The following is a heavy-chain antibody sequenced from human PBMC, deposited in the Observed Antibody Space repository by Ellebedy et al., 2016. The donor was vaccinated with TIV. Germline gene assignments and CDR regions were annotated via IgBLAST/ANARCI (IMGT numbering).Heavy chain of an antibody. D-gene: IGHD5-12*01. V-gene: IGHV1-69*13. J-gene: IGHJ4*02. CDR3: ARHSGYHATSYLAS. CDR2: IIGMFGTT. CDR1: GGTFSSYA. Sequence: SVKVSCKASGGTFSSYAISWVRQAPGQGLEWMGGIIGMFGTTTYAQKFLGRATITADELTSSAFMELRSLRSEDTAVYYCARHSGYHATSYLASWGPGSLVTVSS.